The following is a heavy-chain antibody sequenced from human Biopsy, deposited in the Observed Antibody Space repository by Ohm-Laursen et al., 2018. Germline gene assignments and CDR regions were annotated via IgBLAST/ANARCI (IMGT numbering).Heavy chain of an antibody. CDR2: IYDRGST. CDR3: ARGRRTSGWPYFDN. V-gene: IGHV4-61*01. CDR1: GDSVSSGSFY. J-gene: IGHJ4*02. D-gene: IGHD6-19*01. Sequence: VTLSLTCTVSGDSVSSGSFYWTWVRQPPGRGLEYIGYIYDRGSTASYNPSLESRVTMSVDMPKNQFSLKLSSVTAADTAVYYCARGRRTSGWPYFDNWGQGALVIVSP.